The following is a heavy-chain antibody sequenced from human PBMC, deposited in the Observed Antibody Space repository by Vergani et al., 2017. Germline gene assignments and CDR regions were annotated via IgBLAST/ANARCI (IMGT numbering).Heavy chain of an antibody. CDR2: IIPILGIA. CDR1: GGTFSSYT. Sequence: QVQLVQSGAEVKKPGSSVKVSCKASGGTFSSYTISWVRQAPGQGLEWMGRIIPILGIANYAQKFQGRVTITADKSTSTAYMELSSLISEDTAVYYCARVVFGDYYDSSGYYYERAFDYWGQGTLVTVSS. D-gene: IGHD3-22*01. CDR3: ARVVFGDYYDSSGYYYERAFDY. J-gene: IGHJ4*02. V-gene: IGHV1-69*02.